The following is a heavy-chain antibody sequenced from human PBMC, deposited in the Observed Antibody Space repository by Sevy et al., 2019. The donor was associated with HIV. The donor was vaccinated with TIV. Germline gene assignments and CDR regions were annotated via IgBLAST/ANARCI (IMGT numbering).Heavy chain of an antibody. J-gene: IGHJ1*01. CDR1: GFTFSRYS. V-gene: IGHV3-30*04. Sequence: GGSLRLSCAASGFTFSRYSMHWVRQAPGKGLEWVATISFDASNKHYTDSVKGRFTISRDNFQNSLFLQMNSLRPEDTAVHFCALERLSSDVAEYFQNWGQGTLVTVSS. D-gene: IGHD1-1*01. CDR3: ALERLSSDVAEYFQN. CDR2: ISFDASNK.